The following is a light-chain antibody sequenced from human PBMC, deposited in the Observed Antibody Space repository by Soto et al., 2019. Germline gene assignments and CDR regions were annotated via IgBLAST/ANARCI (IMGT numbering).Light chain of an antibody. Sequence: EIVLTQSAATLSLSPGERATLSCRASQSVSSYFAWYQQKPGQAPRLLIYDASNRATDIPARFSGSGSGTEFTLTISSLEPDDFAVYYCQQRGNWPVTFGQGTRVDIK. CDR1: QSVSSY. CDR3: QQRGNWPVT. V-gene: IGKV3-11*01. J-gene: IGKJ1*01. CDR2: DAS.